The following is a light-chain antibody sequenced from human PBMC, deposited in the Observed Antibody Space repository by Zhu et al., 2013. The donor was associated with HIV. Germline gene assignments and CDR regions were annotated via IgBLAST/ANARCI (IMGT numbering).Light chain of an antibody. Sequence: QSALTQPRSVSGSPGQSVTISCTGISSDIGAYDYVSWYQQHPVKAPKLLIYEVNNRPSGISVRFSGSKSGNTASLTISGLQAEDEADYYCCSYAGSRVFGGGTKLTV. CDR3: CSYAGSRV. CDR2: EVN. CDR1: SSDIGAYDY. J-gene: IGLJ3*02. V-gene: IGLV2-11*01.